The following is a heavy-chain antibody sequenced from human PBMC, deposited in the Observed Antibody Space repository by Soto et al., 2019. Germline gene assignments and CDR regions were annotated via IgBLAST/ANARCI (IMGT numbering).Heavy chain of an antibody. V-gene: IGHV2-5*02. CDR3: AHRKTYGGKTLDAFDI. CDR1: GFSLSTSGVG. D-gene: IGHD2-15*01. Sequence: SGPTLVNPTQTLTLTCTVSGFSLSTSGVGVGWIRQPPGEALEWLGIIYWDDDKRYSPSLKSRLTITKDTSKNQMVLTMTNMDPVDTATYYCAHRKTYGGKTLDAFDIWGQGTMVTVSS. CDR2: IYWDDDK. J-gene: IGHJ3*02.